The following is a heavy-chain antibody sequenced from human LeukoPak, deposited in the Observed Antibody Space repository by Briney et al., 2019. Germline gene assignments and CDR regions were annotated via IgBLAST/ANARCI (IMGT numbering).Heavy chain of an antibody. D-gene: IGHD3-22*01. CDR1: GYTFTGYY. CDR2: INPNSGGT. J-gene: IGHJ1*01. Sequence: GASVKVSCKASGYTFTGYYMHWVRQGPGQGLEWMGWINPNSGGTNYAQKFQGTVTMHSDTSISTAYMELSRLRSGDTAVYYCARDGVGYYDSSGYYYFQHWGQGTLVTVSS. V-gene: IGHV1-2*02. CDR3: ARDGVGYYDSSGYYYFQH.